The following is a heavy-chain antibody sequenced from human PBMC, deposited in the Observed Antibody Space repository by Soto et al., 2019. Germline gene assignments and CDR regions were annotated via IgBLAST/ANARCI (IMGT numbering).Heavy chain of an antibody. J-gene: IGHJ6*02. V-gene: IGHV3-74*01. D-gene: IGHD2-2*01. CDR1: GFTFSSYA. CDR2: INSDGSRT. CDR3: ARDLSSCSSARCYSFYYGMDV. Sequence: LRLSCAASGFTFSSYAMSWVRQVPGRGLVWVSHINSDGSRTSYADSVKGRFTLSRDNAKNTLYLQMNSLRAEDTAVYYCARDLSSCSSARCYSFYYGMDVWGQGTTVTVSS.